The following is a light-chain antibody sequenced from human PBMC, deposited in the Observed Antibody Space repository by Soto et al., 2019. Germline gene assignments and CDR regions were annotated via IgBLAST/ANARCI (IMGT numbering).Light chain of an antibody. Sequence: QSALTQPASVSGSPGQSITISCTGTSRDVGGYNYVSWYQQHPGKAPQLMIYDVNNRPSGVSNRFSGSKSGNTASLTISGLQAEDEADYYCSSYTSSSTLVVFGGGTKVTVL. J-gene: IGLJ2*01. CDR2: DVN. CDR3: SSYTSSSTLVV. V-gene: IGLV2-14*01. CDR1: SRDVGGYNY.